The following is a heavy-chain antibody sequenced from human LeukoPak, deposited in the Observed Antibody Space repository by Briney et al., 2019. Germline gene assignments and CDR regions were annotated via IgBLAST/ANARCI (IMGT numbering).Heavy chain of an antibody. CDR3: AKDWAIAGSYYCMDV. J-gene: IGHJ6*03. D-gene: IGHD2-2*01. CDR1: GFTFSNYG. Sequence: GALRLSCAASGFTFSNYGMNWVRQAPGKGLEWVSGITGNGGSTYYADSVKGRFTISRDNSKNTLYLQMNSLRAEDTAVYYCAKDWAIAGSYYCMDVWGKGTTVTISS. V-gene: IGHV3-23*01. CDR2: ITGNGGST.